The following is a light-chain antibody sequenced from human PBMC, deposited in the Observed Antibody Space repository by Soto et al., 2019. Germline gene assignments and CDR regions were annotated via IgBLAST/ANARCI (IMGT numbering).Light chain of an antibody. J-gene: IGKJ2*01. CDR2: KAS. CDR3: QQYQSYPYT. Sequence: DIQMTQSPSTLSASVGDRVTIACRASQSISGWLAWYQQRPGKAPKILIYKASSLPSGVPSRFSGSGSGTEFTLTISSLQPDDTATYYCQQYQSYPYTFGQGTKLEIK. V-gene: IGKV1-5*03. CDR1: QSISGW.